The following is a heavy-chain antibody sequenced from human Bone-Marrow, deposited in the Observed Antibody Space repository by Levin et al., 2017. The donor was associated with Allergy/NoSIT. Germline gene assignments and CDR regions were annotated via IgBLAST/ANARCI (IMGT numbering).Heavy chain of an antibody. CDR2: ITKPSRTI. CDR1: GFILRTSD. V-gene: IGHV3-48*01. Sequence: GGSLRLSCAASGFILRTSDMNWVRQAPGKGLEWISFITKPSRTISYADSVKGRFTVSRDNAKNLLYLDMNSLRAEDTAVYYCVTDESGDEDFEYWGQGTLVTVSS. D-gene: IGHD7-27*01. J-gene: IGHJ4*02. CDR3: VTDESGDEDFEY.